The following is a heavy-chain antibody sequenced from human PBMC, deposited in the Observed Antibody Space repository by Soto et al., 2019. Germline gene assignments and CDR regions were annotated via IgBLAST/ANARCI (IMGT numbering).Heavy chain of an antibody. CDR2: IIPILGIA. CDR1: GGTFSSYT. J-gene: IGHJ3*02. Sequence: SVKVSCKASGGTFSSYTISWVRQAPGQGLEWMGRIIPILGIANYAQKFQGRVTITADKSTSTAYMELSSLRSEDTAVYYCARVVPADSSGYYYGAFDIWGQGTMVTVSS. D-gene: IGHD3-22*01. CDR3: ARVVPADSSGYYYGAFDI. V-gene: IGHV1-69*02.